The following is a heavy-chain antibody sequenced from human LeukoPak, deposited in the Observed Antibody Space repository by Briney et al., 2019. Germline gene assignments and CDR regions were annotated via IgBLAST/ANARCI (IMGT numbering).Heavy chain of an antibody. D-gene: IGHD5-24*01. CDR1: GFTFSSYS. Sequence: GGSLRLSCAASGFTFSSYSMNWVRQAPGKGLEWVSYISSSSSTIYYADSVKGRFTISRDNAKNSLYLQMNSLRAEDTAVYYCARDQVSDGDACDIWGQGTMVTVSS. CDR2: ISSSSSTI. V-gene: IGHV3-48*04. CDR3: ARDQVSDGDACDI. J-gene: IGHJ3*02.